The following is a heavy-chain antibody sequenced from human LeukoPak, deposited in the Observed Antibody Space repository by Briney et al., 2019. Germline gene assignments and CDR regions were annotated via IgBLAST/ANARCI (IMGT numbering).Heavy chain of an antibody. D-gene: IGHD3-10*01. CDR1: GFSVASLA. CDR3: AKDPHGSGSYYNMAWGDY. Sequence: AGSLTLACPASGFSVASLAMSCVSHAAGGGLEWVSAISASGGSTYYADSVKGRFTISRDNSKNTLYLQMNSLRAEDTAVYYCAKDPHGSGSYYNMAWGDYWGQGTLVTVSS. V-gene: IGHV3-23*01. CDR2: ISASGGST. J-gene: IGHJ4*02.